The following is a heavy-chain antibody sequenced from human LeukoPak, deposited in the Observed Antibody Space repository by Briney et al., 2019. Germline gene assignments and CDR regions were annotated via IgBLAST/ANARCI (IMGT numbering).Heavy chain of an antibody. CDR1: GHTFTGYY. V-gene: IGHV1-2*02. D-gene: IGHD3-10*02. J-gene: IGHJ4*02. Sequence: ASVKVSCKASGHTFTGYYVYWVRQAPGQGLEWMGWMNPNVGGANFPQKFQGRVTVTSDPAISAAYMELRRLRSDDTAVYYCARGVFGESLESWGQGTLVTVSS. CDR2: MNPNVGGA. CDR3: ARGVFGESLES.